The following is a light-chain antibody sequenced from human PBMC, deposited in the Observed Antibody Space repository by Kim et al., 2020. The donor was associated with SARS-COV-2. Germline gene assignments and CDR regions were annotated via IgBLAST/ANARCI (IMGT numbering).Light chain of an antibody. CDR2: GAS. V-gene: IGKV3-15*01. J-gene: IGKJ1*01. CDR3: QQYNNWPRT. CDR1: QSVTHN. Sequence: ETVMTQSPATLSVSPGERATLSCRASQSVTHNLAWFQQKAGQAPRLLIYGASTRATGIPARFSGSGSGTEFTLTISSLQPEDFAVYYCQQYNNWPRTFGQGTKVDIK.